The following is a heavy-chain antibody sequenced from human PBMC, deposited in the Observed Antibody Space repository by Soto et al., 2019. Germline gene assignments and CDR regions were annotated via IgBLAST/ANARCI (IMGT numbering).Heavy chain of an antibody. CDR3: ARAELERGEVGYFGMDV. V-gene: IGHV1-18*04. CDR1: GYTFSNYA. Sequence: GASVKVSCKTSGYTFSNYAISWVRQAPGQGLECMGWISSYNSNNGDTKSAQMLQGRVTMTIDTSATTAYMELRSLRSDDTAVYYCARAELERGEVGYFGMDVWGQGTTVTVSS. D-gene: IGHD1-1*01. CDR2: ISSYNSNNGDT. J-gene: IGHJ6*02.